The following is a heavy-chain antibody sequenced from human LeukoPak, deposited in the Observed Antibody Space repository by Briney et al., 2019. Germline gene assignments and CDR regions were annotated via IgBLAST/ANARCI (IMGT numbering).Heavy chain of an antibody. V-gene: IGHV3-9*01. CDR3: AKDISGTYLAALDY. CDR2: ISWNSDTI. CDR1: GLSFDVYA. D-gene: IGHD1-26*01. J-gene: IGHJ4*02. Sequence: SLRLFCAASGLSFDVYAMHCAPHAPGKGLEEGSGISWNSDTIGYADSVKGRFTISRDNAKNSLYLQMNSLRAEDTALYYCAKDISGTYLAALDYWGQGTLVTVSS.